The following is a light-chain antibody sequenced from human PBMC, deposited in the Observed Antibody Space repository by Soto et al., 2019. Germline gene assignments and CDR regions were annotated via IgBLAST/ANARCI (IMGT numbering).Light chain of an antibody. CDR3: SSKTSSSSPFV. J-gene: IGLJ1*01. CDR1: TSDVGAYNY. V-gene: IGLV2-14*01. Sequence: QSVLTQPASVSGSPGQSITISCTGSTSDVGAYNYVSWYKHHPGQAPQLMIYEVSNRPSGVSNRFSGSKSGNTASLTISGLQADDEVDYYCSSKTSSSSPFVFGTGTKVTVL. CDR2: EVS.